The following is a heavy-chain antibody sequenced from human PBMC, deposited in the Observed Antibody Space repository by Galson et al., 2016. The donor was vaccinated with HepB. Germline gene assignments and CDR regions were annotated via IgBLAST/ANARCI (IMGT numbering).Heavy chain of an antibody. V-gene: IGHV4-34*01. D-gene: IGHD3-3*01. CDR1: GGSFSGYH. CDR2: INHSGRT. Sequence: ETLSLTCAVSGGSFSGYHWTWIRQPPGKGLEWIGEINHSGRTNYKPSLKSRVTISVDTSKNQFSLRLSSVTAADTAVYYCARAAALGFFLKYGMDVWGQGTTVTVSS. CDR3: ARAAALGFFLKYGMDV. J-gene: IGHJ6*02.